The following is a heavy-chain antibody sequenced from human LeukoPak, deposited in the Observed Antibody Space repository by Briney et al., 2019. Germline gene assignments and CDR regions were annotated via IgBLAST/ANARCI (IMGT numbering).Heavy chain of an antibody. CDR3: ASWGEPYNWFDP. J-gene: IGHJ5*02. CDR1: GGTFSSYA. V-gene: IGHV1-69*01. D-gene: IGHD3-16*01. Sequence: SVKVSRKASGGTFSSYAISWVRQAPGQGLEWMGGIIPIFGTANYAQKFQGRVTITADESTSTAYMELSSLRSEDTAVYYCASWGEPYNWFDPWGQGTLVTVSS. CDR2: IIPIFGTA.